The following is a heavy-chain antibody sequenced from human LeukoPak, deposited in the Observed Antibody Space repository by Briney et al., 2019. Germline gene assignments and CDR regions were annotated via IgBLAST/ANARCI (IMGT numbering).Heavy chain of an antibody. D-gene: IGHD6-25*01. CDR1: VGSFSGYY. V-gene: IGHV4-34*01. Sequence: PSETLSRTCAVYVGSFSGYYWSWIRQPPGKGLEWSGEINHSGSTNYNPSLKSRVTMSVDTSKNQFSLKLSAVTAADTAVYYCVRQREGYFDLWGRGTLVTVSS. J-gene: IGHJ2*01. CDR3: VRQREGYFDL. CDR2: INHSGST.